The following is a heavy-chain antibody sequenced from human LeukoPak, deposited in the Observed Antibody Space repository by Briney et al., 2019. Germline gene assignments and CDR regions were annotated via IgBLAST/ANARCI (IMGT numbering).Heavy chain of an antibody. CDR2: IYYSGST. CDR3: GAVTLGKYSFDH. CDR1: GGSISSSSYY. D-gene: IGHD1-26*01. J-gene: IGHJ4*02. V-gene: IGHV4-61*05. Sequence: PSETLSLTCTVSGGSISSSSYYWGWIRQPPGKGLEWIGYIYYSGSTNYNPSLKSRVTISGDTSKKQFSLKLSSVTAADTAVYYCGAVTLGKYSFDHRGQGTLVTVSS.